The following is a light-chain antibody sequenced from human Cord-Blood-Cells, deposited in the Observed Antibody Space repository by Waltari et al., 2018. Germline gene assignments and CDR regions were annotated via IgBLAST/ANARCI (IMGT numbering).Light chain of an antibody. CDR2: EGS. CDR1: SSDVGSYNL. CDR3: CSYAGSSTSWV. J-gene: IGLJ3*02. Sequence: QSALTQSASVSGSPGQSITISCTGTSSDVGSYNLVSWYQQHSGKAPKLMIYEGSKRPSGVSNRFSGSKSGNTASLTISGLQAEDEADYYCCSYAGSSTSWVFGGGTKLTVL. V-gene: IGLV2-23*01.